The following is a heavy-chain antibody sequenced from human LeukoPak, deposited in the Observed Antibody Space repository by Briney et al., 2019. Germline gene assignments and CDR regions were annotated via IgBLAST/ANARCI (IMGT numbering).Heavy chain of an antibody. Sequence: GGSLRLSCAASGFTFSDYYMNWVRQAPGKGLEWVSSISSSSSYIYYADSVKGRFTISRDNAKNSLYLQMNSLRAEDTAVYYCARVLEPGSDPYRGFDYWGQGTLVTVSS. CDR2: ISSSSSYI. CDR3: ARVLEPGSDPYRGFDY. V-gene: IGHV3-21*04. CDR1: GFTFSDYY. D-gene: IGHD2-2*02. J-gene: IGHJ4*02.